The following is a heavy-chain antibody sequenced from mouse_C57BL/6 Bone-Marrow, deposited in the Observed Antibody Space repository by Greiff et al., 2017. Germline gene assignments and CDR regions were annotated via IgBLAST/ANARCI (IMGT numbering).Heavy chain of an antibody. V-gene: IGHV5-17*01. D-gene: IGHD1-2*01. Sequence: EVQLVGSGGGLVKPGGSLKLSCAASGFTFSDYGMHWVRQAPEKGLEWVAYISSGSITIYYADTVKGRFTISRDNAKNTLFLQMTSLRSEDTAMYYCAREWLLRLAWFAYWGQGTLVTVSA. CDR3: AREWLLRLAWFAY. J-gene: IGHJ3*01. CDR1: GFTFSDYG. CDR2: ISSGSITI.